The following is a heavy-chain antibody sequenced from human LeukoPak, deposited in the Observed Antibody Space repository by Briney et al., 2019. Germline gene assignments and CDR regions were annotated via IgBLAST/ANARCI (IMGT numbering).Heavy chain of an antibody. CDR1: GGSISSYY. CDR2: IYTSGST. CDR3: ARSPAPYYDFWSGTYYYYYMDV. J-gene: IGHJ6*03. D-gene: IGHD3-3*01. V-gene: IGHV4-4*09. Sequence: SETLSLTCTVSGGSISSYYWSWIRQPPGKGLEWIGYIYTSGSTNYNPSLKSRVTISVDTSKNQFSLKLSSVTAADTAVYYCARSPAPYYDFWSGTYYYYYMDVWGKGTTVNVSS.